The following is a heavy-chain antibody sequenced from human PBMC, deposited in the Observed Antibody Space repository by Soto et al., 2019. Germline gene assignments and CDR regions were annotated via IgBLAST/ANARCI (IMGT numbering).Heavy chain of an antibody. Sequence: PSETLSLTCTVSGGSISSSSYYWGWIRQPPGKGPEWIGSIYYNGNTYYNPSLKGRVTISVDTSKTQFSLDLNSVTAADTAVYYCARHFNRVYGDDYFDSWGQGTLVTVSS. CDR1: GGSISSSSYY. D-gene: IGHD4-17*01. CDR3: ARHFNRVYGDDYFDS. V-gene: IGHV4-39*01. J-gene: IGHJ4*02. CDR2: IYYNGNT.